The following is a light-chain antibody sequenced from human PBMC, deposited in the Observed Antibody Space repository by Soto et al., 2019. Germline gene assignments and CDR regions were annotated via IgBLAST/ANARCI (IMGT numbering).Light chain of an antibody. CDR3: QQYGSSLWT. Sequence: EMVFTQSPGTLSLSPGERATLSCRASQSVSSNYLAWYQQKPGQAPRLLIYAASSRDTGIPDRFSGSGSGTDFTLSISRVEPEDFSVYYCQQYGSSLWTFGQGTKVDIK. J-gene: IGKJ1*01. CDR1: QSVSSNY. CDR2: AAS. V-gene: IGKV3-20*01.